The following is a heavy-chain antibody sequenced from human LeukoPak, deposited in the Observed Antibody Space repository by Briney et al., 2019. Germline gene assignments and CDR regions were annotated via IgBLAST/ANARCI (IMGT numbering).Heavy chain of an antibody. V-gene: IGHV1-46*01. Sequence: ASVKVSCKASGYTFTNYYMHWVRQAPGQGLEWLGLITPSGGSTWYAQKFQGRVTMTRDMSTSTDYMELSSLRSEDTAVYYCARSRGYSPHFDYWGQGTLVTVSS. CDR3: ARSRGYSPHFDY. D-gene: IGHD5-18*01. J-gene: IGHJ4*02. CDR1: GYTFTNYY. CDR2: ITPSGGST.